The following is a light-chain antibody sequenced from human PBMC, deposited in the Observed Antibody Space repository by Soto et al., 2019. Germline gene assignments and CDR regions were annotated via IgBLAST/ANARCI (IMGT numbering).Light chain of an antibody. J-gene: IGLJ1*01. V-gene: IGLV2-23*02. Sequence: QSVLTQPASVSGSPGQSITISCTGTSSDVGSYNLVSWYQQHPGKAPKLMIYEVSKRPSGVSNRFSGSKSGNTASLKISGLQAEDEADYYCCSYAGIYVFGTGTKLTVL. CDR1: SSDVGSYNL. CDR2: EVS. CDR3: CSYAGIYV.